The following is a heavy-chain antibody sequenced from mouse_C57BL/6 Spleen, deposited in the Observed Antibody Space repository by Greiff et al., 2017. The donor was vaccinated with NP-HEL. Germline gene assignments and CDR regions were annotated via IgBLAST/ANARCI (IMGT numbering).Heavy chain of an antibody. Sequence: QVQLQQPGAELVKPGASVKLSCKASGYTFTSYWMQWVKQRPGQGLEWIGEIDPSDSYTNYNPKFKGKATLTVDTSSSTAYMQLSSLTSEDSAVYYCAVGDYDGAWFAYWGQGTLVTVSA. CDR2: IDPSDSYT. D-gene: IGHD2-4*01. CDR3: AVGDYDGAWFAY. V-gene: IGHV1-50*01. J-gene: IGHJ3*01. CDR1: GYTFTSYW.